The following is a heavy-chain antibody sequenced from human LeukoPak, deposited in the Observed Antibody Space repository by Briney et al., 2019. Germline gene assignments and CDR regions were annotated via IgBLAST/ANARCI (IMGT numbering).Heavy chain of an antibody. J-gene: IGHJ6*03. V-gene: IGHV4-61*02. CDR3: ARMSEKAAAGTGGYYYMDV. CDR1: GDSISGGSYY. CDR2: IYTSGVT. D-gene: IGHD6-13*01. Sequence: SETLSLTCTVSGDSISGGSYYWSWIRQPAGKALEWIGRIYTSGVTNYNPSLKSRVTISVDKSKNQFSLKLSSVTAADTAVYYCARMSEKAAAGTGGYYYMDVWGKGTTVTVSS.